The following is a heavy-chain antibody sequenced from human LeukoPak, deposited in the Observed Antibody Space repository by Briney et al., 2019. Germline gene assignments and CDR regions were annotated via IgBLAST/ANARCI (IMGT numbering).Heavy chain of an antibody. CDR1: GFTFNTYS. V-gene: IGHV3-21*01. Sequence: GGSLRLSCAASGFTFNTYSMNWGRQAPGKGLEGISSISVDSNYLYYVDSLRGRFTFSRDNTKKSLYLQMNRLRAEDTAVYYCARVHCSGGGCYPRNDGLAICGQRTVVTVSS. CDR3: ARVHCSGGGCYPRNDGLAI. CDR2: ISVDSNYL. J-gene: IGHJ3*02. D-gene: IGHD2-15*01.